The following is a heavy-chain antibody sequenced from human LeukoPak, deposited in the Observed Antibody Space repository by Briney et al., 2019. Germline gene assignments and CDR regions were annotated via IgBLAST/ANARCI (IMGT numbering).Heavy chain of an antibody. Sequence: GSSVKVSCKASGGTFSSYAISWVRQAPGQGLEWMGGIIPIFGTANYAQKFQGRVTITTDESTSTAYMELSSLRSEDTAVYYCARGIAARRYYYYYMDVWGKGTTVTVSS. CDR1: GGTFSSYA. J-gene: IGHJ6*03. CDR2: IIPIFGTA. V-gene: IGHV1-69*05. CDR3: ARGIAARRYYYYYMDV. D-gene: IGHD6-6*01.